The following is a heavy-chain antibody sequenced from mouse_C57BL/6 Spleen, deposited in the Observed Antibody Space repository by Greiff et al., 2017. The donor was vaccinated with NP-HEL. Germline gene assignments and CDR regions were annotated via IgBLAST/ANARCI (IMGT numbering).Heavy chain of an antibody. J-gene: IGHJ4*01. CDR3: ARHNGDYAMDY. CDR2: ISGGGGNT. Sequence: EVQLVESGGGLVKPGGSLKLSCAASGFTFSSYTMSWVRQTPEKRLEWVATISGGGGNTYYPDSVKGRFTLSRDNAKNTLYLQMSSLRSEDTALYYCARHNGDYAMDYWGQGTSVTVSS. CDR1: GFTFSSYT. V-gene: IGHV5-9*01.